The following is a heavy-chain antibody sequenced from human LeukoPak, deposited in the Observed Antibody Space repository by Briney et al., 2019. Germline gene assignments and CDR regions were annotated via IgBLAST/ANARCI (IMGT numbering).Heavy chain of an antibody. V-gene: IGHV4-39*01. CDR2: IYYSGST. CDR3: ASETAMIRYYFDY. Sequence: SETLSLTCTVSGGSINSRSYYWGWIRQPPGKGLEWIGSIYYSGSTYYNPSLKSRVTISVDTSKNQFSLKLSSVTAADTAVYYCASETAMIRYYFDYWGQGTLVTVSS. CDR1: GGSINSRSYY. D-gene: IGHD5-18*01. J-gene: IGHJ4*02.